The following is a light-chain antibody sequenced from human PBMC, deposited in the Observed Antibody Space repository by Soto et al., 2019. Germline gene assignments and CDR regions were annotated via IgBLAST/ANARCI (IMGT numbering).Light chain of an antibody. Sequence: EIVLTQSPATLSLSPGERATLSCRASQSVSSNLAWYQQKPGQAPRLLIFDAYNRATGIPGRFSGSGSGTDFTLTISRLEPEDFALYYCQQYGSSAPITFGQGTRLEIK. CDR1: QSVSSN. V-gene: IGKV3-20*01. J-gene: IGKJ5*01. CDR2: DAY. CDR3: QQYGSSAPIT.